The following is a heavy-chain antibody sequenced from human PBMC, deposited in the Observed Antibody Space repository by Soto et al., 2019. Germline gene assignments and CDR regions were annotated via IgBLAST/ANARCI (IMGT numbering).Heavy chain of an antibody. CDR1: GGSISSYY. D-gene: IGHD3-10*01. J-gene: IGHJ4*02. CDR2: IYFSGST. V-gene: IGHV4-59*08. Sequence: SETLSLTCTVSGGSISSYYWSWIRQPPGKGLEWIGYIYFSGSTNYNPSLKSRVTISVDTSKNQFSLKLSSVTAADTAVYYCAGYGSGSYRETFDYWGQGTLVTVSS. CDR3: AGYGSGSYRETFDY.